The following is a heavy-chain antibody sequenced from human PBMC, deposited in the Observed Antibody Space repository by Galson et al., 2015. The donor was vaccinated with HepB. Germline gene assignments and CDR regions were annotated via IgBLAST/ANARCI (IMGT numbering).Heavy chain of an antibody. Sequence: SLRLSCAASGFTFSSYAMSWVRQAPGKGLEWVSAISGSGGSTYYADSVKGRFTISRDNSKNTLYLQMNSLRAEDTAVYYCAKGDFWSGYYSYWGQGTLVTVSS. J-gene: IGHJ4*02. CDR3: AKGDFWSGYYSY. V-gene: IGHV3-23*01. D-gene: IGHD3-3*01. CDR1: GFTFSSYA. CDR2: ISGSGGST.